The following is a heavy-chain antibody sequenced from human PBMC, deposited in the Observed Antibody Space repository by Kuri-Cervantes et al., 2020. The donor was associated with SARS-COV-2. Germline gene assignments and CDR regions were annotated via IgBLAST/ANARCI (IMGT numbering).Heavy chain of an antibody. V-gene: IGHV4-30-2*01. CDR2: IYHSGST. Sequence: SETLSLTCTVSGGSISSGGYYWSWIRQPPGKGLEWIGYIYHSGSTYYNPSLKSRVTISVDRSKNQFSLKLSSVTAADTAAHYCASTMTTVTYPSWYFDYWGQGTLVTVSS. D-gene: IGHD4-11*01. J-gene: IGHJ4*02. CDR1: GGSISSGGYY. CDR3: ASTMTTVTYPSWYFDY.